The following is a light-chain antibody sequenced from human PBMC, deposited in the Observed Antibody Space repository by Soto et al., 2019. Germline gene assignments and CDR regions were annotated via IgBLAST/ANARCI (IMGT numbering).Light chain of an antibody. J-gene: IGKJ1*01. V-gene: IGKV3-15*01. CDR2: GAS. CDR1: QSVSGN. CDR3: QQYGSSPRT. Sequence: EIVMTQSPATLSVSPGERATLSCRASQSVSGNLAWYQQRPGQAPRLLIYGASTRATGIPARFSGSGSGTEFTLTISRLEPEDFAVYHCQQYGSSPRTFGQGTKVEIK.